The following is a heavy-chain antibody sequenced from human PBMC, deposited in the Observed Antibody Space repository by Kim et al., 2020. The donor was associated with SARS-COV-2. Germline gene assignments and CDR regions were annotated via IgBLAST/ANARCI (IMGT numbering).Heavy chain of an antibody. D-gene: IGHD6-13*01. J-gene: IGHJ6*02. CDR3: ARDMKVIAAAAAYYYYGMDV. Sequence: GRFTISRDHAKNSLYLQMNSQRAEDTAVYYCARDMKVIAAAAAYYYYGMDVWGQGTTVTVSS. V-gene: IGHV3-11*04.